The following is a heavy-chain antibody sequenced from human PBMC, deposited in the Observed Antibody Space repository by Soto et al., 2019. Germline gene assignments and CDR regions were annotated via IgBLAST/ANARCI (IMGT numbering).Heavy chain of an antibody. CDR1: GFTFSSYA. CDR3: AKRSSSSTFDY. V-gene: IGHV3-23*01. D-gene: IGHD6-6*01. CDR2: ISGSDDST. Sequence: GGSLRPSCAASGFTFSSYAMSWVRQAPGKGLEWVSVISGSDDSTYYADSVKGRFTISRDNSKNTLYLQMNSLRAEDTAVYYCAKRSSSSTFDYWGQGTLVTVSS. J-gene: IGHJ4*02.